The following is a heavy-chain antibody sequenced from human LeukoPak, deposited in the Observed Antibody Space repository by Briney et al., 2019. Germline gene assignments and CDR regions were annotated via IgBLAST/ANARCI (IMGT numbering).Heavy chain of an antibody. CDR3: ARERVGGSYKAFDI. CDR1: GFTFSSYA. J-gene: IGHJ3*02. Sequence: QSGGSLRLSCAASGFTFSSYAMHWVRQAPGKGLEWVAVISYDGSNKYYADSVKGRFTISRDNSKNTLYLQMNSLRAEDTAVYYCARERVGGSYKAFDIWGQGTMVTVSS. CDR2: ISYDGSNK. D-gene: IGHD1-26*01. V-gene: IGHV3-30*04.